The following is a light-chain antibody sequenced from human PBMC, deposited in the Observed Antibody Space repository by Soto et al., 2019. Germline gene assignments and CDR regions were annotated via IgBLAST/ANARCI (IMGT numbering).Light chain of an antibody. CDR1: QSISTY. CDR2: GAS. V-gene: IGKV1-39*01. Sequence: DIPMTQSPSSLSASIGDRITITCRASQSISTYLNWYQQKPGKAPRLLIYGASTLQNGVPSRFSGSGSATDYTLTISRLQPEDFATYYCQQSFITPPLTFGGGTKVEMK. CDR3: QQSFITPPLT. J-gene: IGKJ4*01.